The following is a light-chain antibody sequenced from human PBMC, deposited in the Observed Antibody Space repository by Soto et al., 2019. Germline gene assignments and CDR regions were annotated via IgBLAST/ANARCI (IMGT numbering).Light chain of an antibody. Sequence: EIVLTQSPGTLSLSPGERATLSCRASQSVSSSYLAWYQQKPGQAPRLLIYGASSRATGIPDRFSGSGSGMDFTLTISSLAPEDFAVYYCQQSGDSQWTFGQGTKVDTK. CDR3: QQSGDSQWT. V-gene: IGKV3-20*01. CDR2: GAS. J-gene: IGKJ1*01. CDR1: QSVSSSY.